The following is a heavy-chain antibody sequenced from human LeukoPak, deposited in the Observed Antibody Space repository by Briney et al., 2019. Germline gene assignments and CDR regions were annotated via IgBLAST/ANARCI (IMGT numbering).Heavy chain of an antibody. J-gene: IGHJ6*02. CDR2: IYTSGST. Sequence: SRTLSLTCTVSGGSISSGSYYWSWIRQPAGKGLEWIGRIYTSGSTNYNPSLKSRVTISVDASKNQFSLKLSSVTAADTAVYYCARAPLTDGSGSYYKRDIYYYYGMDVWGQGTTVTVSS. CDR1: GGSISSGSYY. CDR3: ARAPLTDGSGSYYKRDIYYYYGMDV. D-gene: IGHD3-10*01. V-gene: IGHV4-61*02.